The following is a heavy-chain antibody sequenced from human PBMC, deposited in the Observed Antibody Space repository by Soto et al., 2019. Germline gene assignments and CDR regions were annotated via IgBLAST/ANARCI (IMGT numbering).Heavy chain of an antibody. V-gene: IGHV1-69*06. CDR2: VIPFLDTS. J-gene: IGHJ6*02. CDR1: GGTFSSYT. Sequence: QVQLVQSGAEVKKPGSSVKVSCRASGGTFSSYTISWVRQAPGQGLEWMGGVIPFLDTSNYAQSFRGRVTIIADKSTNTAYMEVDSLRYEDTAVYYCARGQPQGGMDVWGQGTTVTVS. CDR3: ARGQPQGGMDV.